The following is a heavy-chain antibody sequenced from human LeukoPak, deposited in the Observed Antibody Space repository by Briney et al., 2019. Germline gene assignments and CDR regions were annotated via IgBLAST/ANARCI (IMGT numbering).Heavy chain of an antibody. J-gene: IGHJ6*03. V-gene: IGHV4-4*09. CDR3: ARDGADILRYYYYYYMDV. CDR1: GGSISSYS. D-gene: IGHD1-26*01. Sequence: SETLSLTCTVSGGSISSYSWSWIQQPPGKGLEWIGYIYTSGSTNYNPSLKSRVTISVDTSKNQFSLKLSSVTAADTAVYYCARDGADILRYYYYYYMDVWGKGTTVTVSS. CDR2: IYTSGST.